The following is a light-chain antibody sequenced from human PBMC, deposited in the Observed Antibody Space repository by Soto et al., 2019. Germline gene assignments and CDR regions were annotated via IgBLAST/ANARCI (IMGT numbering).Light chain of an antibody. J-gene: IGLJ3*02. CDR1: NSNVGAGYD. V-gene: IGLV1-40*03. Sequence: QAVVTQPPSVSGAPGQSVTLSCTGSNSNVGAGYDVHWYQQFPGTAPKLVIYRNSNRPSGIPDRCSGSESGASASLDITVRQPEEVEVYYGQSYDSGRSGARVCGGGTKGTF. CDR3: QSYDSGRSGARV. CDR2: RNS.